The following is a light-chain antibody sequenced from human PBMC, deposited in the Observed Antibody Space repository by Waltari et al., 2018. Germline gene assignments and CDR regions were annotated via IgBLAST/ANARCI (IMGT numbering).Light chain of an antibody. CDR1: GSNIGAGYD. Sequence: QSVLTQPPSVSGAPGQRVTISCTGSGSNIGAGYDTHWYQQLPGNAPRLLIYGVNTRPLGVPGRFFGSQAGTSASLAITGLQAEDEGDYYCQSYDTSLSVVFGGGTKLTVL. J-gene: IGLJ2*01. CDR2: GVN. CDR3: QSYDTSLSVV. V-gene: IGLV1-40*01.